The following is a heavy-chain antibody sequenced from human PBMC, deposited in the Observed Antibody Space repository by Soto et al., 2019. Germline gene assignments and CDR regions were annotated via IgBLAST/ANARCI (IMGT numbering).Heavy chain of an antibody. D-gene: IGHD3-10*01. J-gene: IGHJ6*02. CDR3: ARGDRGGSGSPASYYYSGLDV. CDR1: GFTFNSYA. CDR2: VSAGGDMT. V-gene: IGHV3-23*01. Sequence: DVHVLESGGDLVQPGGSLRLSCAASGFTFNSYAMSWVRQAPGKGLEWVSSVSAGGDMTYYSDSVKGRFTISRDNSNNALSLQMNSLRIEDTALYYCARGDRGGSGSPASYYYSGLDVWGQGTTVTVS.